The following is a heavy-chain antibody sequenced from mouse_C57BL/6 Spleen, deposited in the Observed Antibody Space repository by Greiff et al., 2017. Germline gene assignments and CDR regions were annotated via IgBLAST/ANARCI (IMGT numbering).Heavy chain of an antibody. CDR3: ARESYYYGSIYWYFDV. V-gene: IGHV1-76*01. CDR2: ISPGSGNT. J-gene: IGHJ1*03. Sequence: QVQLQQSGAELVRPGASVKLSCKASGYTFTDYYINWVKQRPGQGLEWIARISPGSGNTYYNEKFKGKATLTSEKSSSTAYMQLSSLTSEDSAVYFCARESYYYGSIYWYFDVWGTGTTVTVSS. D-gene: IGHD1-1*01. CDR1: GYTFTDYY.